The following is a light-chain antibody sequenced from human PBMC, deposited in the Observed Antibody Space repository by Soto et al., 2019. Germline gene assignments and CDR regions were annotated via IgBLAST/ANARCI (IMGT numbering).Light chain of an antibody. J-gene: IGKJ1*01. CDR1: QSISTY. CDR3: QHYSSFSGA. Sequence: DIQLTQYPSTLSASVGDRVTITCRASQSISTYLAWYQQKPGKAPKLLSYGASSLDRGVPSSFSGSGSGTEVTLTINSLQPDDFAAYFCQHYSSFSGAFGQATKVDI. V-gene: IGKV1-5*01. CDR2: GAS.